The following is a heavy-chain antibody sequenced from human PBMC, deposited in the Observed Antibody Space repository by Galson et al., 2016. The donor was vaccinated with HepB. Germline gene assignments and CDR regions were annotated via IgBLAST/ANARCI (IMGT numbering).Heavy chain of an antibody. Sequence: SLRLSCAASGFRFSDYNMHWVRQAPGRGLEWVAYISASSGTIYYADSVTGRFTISRDNANNSLYLQMNSLRAEDTAFYYCARPYTYYFGSGSYFDVLHYGMDVWGQGTTVTVSS. J-gene: IGHJ6*02. D-gene: IGHD3-10*01. CDR2: ISASSGTI. CDR1: GFRFSDYN. V-gene: IGHV3-48*01. CDR3: ARPYTYYFGSGSYFDVLHYGMDV.